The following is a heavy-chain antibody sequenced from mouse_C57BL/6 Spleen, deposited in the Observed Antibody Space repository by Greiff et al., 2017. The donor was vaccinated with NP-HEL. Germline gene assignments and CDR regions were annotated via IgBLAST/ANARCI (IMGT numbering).Heavy chain of an antibody. CDR1: GFNIKDDY. J-gene: IGHJ2*01. Sequence: VQLQQSGAELVRPGASVKLSCTASGFNIKDDYMHWVKQRPEQGLEWIGWIDPANGDTEYASKFQGKATITADTSSNTAYLQLSSLTSEDTAVYYGTSNWAYFCDWGQGTTLTVSS. CDR3: TSNWAYFCD. V-gene: IGHV14-4*01. D-gene: IGHD4-1*02. CDR2: IDPANGDT.